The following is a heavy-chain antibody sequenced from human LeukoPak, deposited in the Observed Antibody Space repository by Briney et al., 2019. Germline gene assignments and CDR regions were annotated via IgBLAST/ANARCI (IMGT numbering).Heavy chain of an antibody. J-gene: IGHJ4*02. CDR2: IYYSGST. CDR1: GGSFSGYY. D-gene: IGHD6-13*01. CDR3: ARMYSSSPRHFDY. V-gene: IGHV4-34*09. Sequence: SETLSLTCAVYGGSFSGYYWSWIRQPPGKGLEWIGYIYYSGSTYYNPSLKSRVTISVDTSKNQFSLKLSSVTAADTAVYYCARMYSSSPRHFDYWGQGTLVTVSS.